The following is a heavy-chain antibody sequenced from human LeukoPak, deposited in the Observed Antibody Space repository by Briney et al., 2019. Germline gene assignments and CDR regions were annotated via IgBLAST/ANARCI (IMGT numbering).Heavy chain of an antibody. V-gene: IGHV5-51*01. Sequence: GESLKISCKGSGYSFTSYWIGWVRQMPGKGLEWMGIINPGDSDTRYSPSFQGQVTISADKSISTAYLQWSSLKASDTAMYYCARQFGIVGATGPYYYGMDVWGQGTTVTVSS. J-gene: IGHJ6*02. CDR3: ARQFGIVGATGPYYYGMDV. CDR2: INPGDSDT. CDR1: GYSFTSYW. D-gene: IGHD1-26*01.